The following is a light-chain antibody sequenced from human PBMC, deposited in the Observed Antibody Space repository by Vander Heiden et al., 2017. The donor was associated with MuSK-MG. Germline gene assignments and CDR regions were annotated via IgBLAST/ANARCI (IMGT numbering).Light chain of an antibody. CDR1: KLGDKY. V-gene: IGLV3-1*01. Sequence: SSELTQPPSVSVSPGQTASITCSGDKLGDKYACWYQQKPGPSPVLVIYKDSKRTAGSPERFSGSNSGNTATLTISGTQAMDEADYYCQAWDSSTGVFGGGTKLTVL. CDR2: KDS. CDR3: QAWDSSTGV. J-gene: IGLJ2*01.